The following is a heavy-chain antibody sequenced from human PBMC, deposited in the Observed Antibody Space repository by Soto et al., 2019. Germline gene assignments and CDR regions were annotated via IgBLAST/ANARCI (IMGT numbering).Heavy chain of an antibody. CDR2: ISYDGSNK. V-gene: IGHV3-30*18. D-gene: IGHD3-22*01. CDR1: GFTFSSYG. Sequence: QVQLVESGGGEVQPGRSLRLSCAASGFTFSSYGMHWVRQAPGKGLEWVAVISYDGSNKYYADSVKGRFTISRDNSKNTLYLQMNSLRAEDTAVYYCAKDRGITMIDYSFDIWGQGTMVTVSS. J-gene: IGHJ3*02. CDR3: AKDRGITMIDYSFDI.